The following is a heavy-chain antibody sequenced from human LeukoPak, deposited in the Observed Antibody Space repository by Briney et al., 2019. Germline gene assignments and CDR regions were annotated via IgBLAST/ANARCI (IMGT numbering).Heavy chain of an antibody. CDR1: GYTFFSYD. D-gene: IGHD7-27*01. V-gene: IGHV1-8*01. CDR2: MSPKSGNT. CDR3: MRGPPNWGYDF. J-gene: IGHJ4*02. Sequence: ASVKVSCKASGYTFFSYDINWVRQATGQGPEWMGRMSPKSGNTGYAQKFQGRVTMTRDTSINTAYMELSGLISEDTAVYYCMRGPPNWGYDFWGQGTLVTVSS.